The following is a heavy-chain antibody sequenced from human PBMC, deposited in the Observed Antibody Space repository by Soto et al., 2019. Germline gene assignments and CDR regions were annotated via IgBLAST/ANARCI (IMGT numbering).Heavy chain of an antibody. V-gene: IGHV1-18*01. CDR1: GYTFTHYG. J-gene: IGHJ4*02. Sequence: QVQLVQSGAEVKKPGASVKVSCKASGYTFTHYGITWVRQAPGQGLEWTGWINAYVGETKSAQKYQGRITVTMDTSTNTAYLGLRSLRSADAAVYYCARGDGDTLDYGGQGTLVRVSA. CDR2: INAYVGET. CDR3: ARGDGDTLDY.